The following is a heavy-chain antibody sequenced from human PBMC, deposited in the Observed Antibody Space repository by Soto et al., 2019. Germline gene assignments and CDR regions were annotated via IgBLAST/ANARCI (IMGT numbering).Heavy chain of an antibody. J-gene: IGHJ6*02. D-gene: IGHD3-10*01. CDR1: GLTLSRFA. CDR3: ARDPVNYYGSWTYGMDV. CDR2: IGYDGSNK. V-gene: IGHV3-30-3*01. Sequence: QVQLVASGGGVVQPGRSLRLSCAASGLTLSRFAMHWVRQAPGNGLECVAVIGYDGSNKDYADSVKSRFTISRDNSNNTLYLQMNSLRPEDTAVYYCARDPVNYYGSWTYGMDVWGQGTTVTVSS.